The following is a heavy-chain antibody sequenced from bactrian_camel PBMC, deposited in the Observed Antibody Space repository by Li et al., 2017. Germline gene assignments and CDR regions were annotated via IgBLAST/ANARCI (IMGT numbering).Heavy chain of an antibody. CDR3: AAGDSCRTIVARQFDV. J-gene: IGHJ4*01. CDR1: GFDFSAYA. CDR2: ITDDGTRT. Sequence: VQLVESGGGSVQAGGSLRLSCAASGFDFSAYAMSWVRQAPGKEREGVAAITDDGTRTLYADSVKGRFTINRDIVESTLYLRMNRLRAEDSAMYYCAAGDSCRTIVARQFDVWGQGTQVTVS. V-gene: IGHV3S31*01.